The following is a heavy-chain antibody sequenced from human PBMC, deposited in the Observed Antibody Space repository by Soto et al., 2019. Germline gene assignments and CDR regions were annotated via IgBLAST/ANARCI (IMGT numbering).Heavy chain of an antibody. CDR1: GGSISSSSYY. Sequence: SETLSLTCTVSGGSISSSSYYWGWIRQPPGKGLEWIGSIYYSGSTYYNPSLKSRVTISVDTSKNQFSLKLSSVTAADTAVYYCASATVTTFDYWGQGTLVTVS. V-gene: IGHV4-39*01. J-gene: IGHJ4*02. CDR3: ASATVTTFDY. D-gene: IGHD4-17*01. CDR2: IYYSGST.